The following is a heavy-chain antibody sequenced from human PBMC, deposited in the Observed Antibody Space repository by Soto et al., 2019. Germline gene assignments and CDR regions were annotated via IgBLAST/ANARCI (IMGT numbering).Heavy chain of an antibody. CDR3: AKGYYYANSGKSFFDY. CDR1: GCTFSTYG. Sequence: GGSLRRSCAASGCTFSTYGMHWGRQAPGKGLEWVAVITYDGGHELYADSVKGRFTISRDTSKNPVYLKMHSLRAEDAAVYYCAKGYYYANSGKSFFDYWGQGTLVTVSS. CDR2: ITYDGGHE. J-gene: IGHJ4*02. V-gene: IGHV3-30*18. D-gene: IGHD3-22*01.